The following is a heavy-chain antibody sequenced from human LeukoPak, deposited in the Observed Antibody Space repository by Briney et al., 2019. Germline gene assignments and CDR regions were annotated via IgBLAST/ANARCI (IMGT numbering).Heavy chain of an antibody. CDR3: ARTYYSSSSGELGY. D-gene: IGHD6-6*01. CDR2: ISGSGGST. V-gene: IGHV3-23*01. CDR1: GFTFSTYA. J-gene: IGHJ4*02. Sequence: PGGSLRLSCAASGFTFSTYAMHWVRQAPGKGLEWVSAISGSGGSTYYADSVKGRFTISRDNSKNTLYLQMNSLRAEDTAVYYCARTYYSSSSGELGYWGQGTLVTVSS.